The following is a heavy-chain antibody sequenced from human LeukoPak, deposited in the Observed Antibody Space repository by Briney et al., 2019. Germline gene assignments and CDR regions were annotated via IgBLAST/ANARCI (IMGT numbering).Heavy chain of an antibody. V-gene: IGHV5-10-1*04. CDR1: GYSFGSYW. CDR3: ARLGGAYYSGSCFDY. D-gene: IGHD1-26*01. J-gene: IGHJ4*02. CDR2: IDPSDSRI. Sequence: GESLKISCKGSGYSFGSYWISWVRQMPGKGLEWMGKIDPSDSRITYSPSFQGQVTISADKSISTAYLQWSSLKASDTAMYYCARLGGAYYSGSCFDYWGQGTLVTVSS.